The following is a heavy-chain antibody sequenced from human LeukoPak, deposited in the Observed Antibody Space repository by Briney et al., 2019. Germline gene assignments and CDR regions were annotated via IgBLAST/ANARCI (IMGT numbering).Heavy chain of an antibody. D-gene: IGHD6-13*01. CDR2: IIPIFGTA. Sequence: GASVKVSCKASGGTFSSYAISWVRQAPGQGLEWMGGIIPIFGTANYAQKFQGRVTITADESTSTAYMGLSSLRSEDTAVYYCARENSSSYIPGGYFQHWGQGTLVTVPS. CDR1: GGTFSSYA. CDR3: ARENSSSYIPGGYFQH. V-gene: IGHV1-69*13. J-gene: IGHJ1*01.